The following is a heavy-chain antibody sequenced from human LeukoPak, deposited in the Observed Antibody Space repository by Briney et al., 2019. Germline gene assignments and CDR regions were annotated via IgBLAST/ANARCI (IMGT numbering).Heavy chain of an antibody. D-gene: IGHD5-12*01. J-gene: IGHJ4*02. CDR1: GGSISSGDYY. CDR2: IYYSGST. CDR3: ARDGNGRYDYPFDY. V-gene: IGHV4-30-4*01. Sequence: PSETLSLTCAVSGGSISSGDYYWSWIRQPPGKGLEWIGYIYYSGSTFYNPSLKTRVTISLDTSKNQFSLKLSSVTAADTAVYYCARDGNGRYDYPFDYWGQGTLVTVSS.